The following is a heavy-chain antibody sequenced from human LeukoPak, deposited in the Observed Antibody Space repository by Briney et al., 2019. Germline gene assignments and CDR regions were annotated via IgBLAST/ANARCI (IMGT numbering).Heavy chain of an antibody. Sequence: ASVKVSCKASGGTFSSYAISWVRQAPGQGLEWMGGIVPIFGTANYAQKFQGRVTITTDEPTSTAYMELSSLRSEDTAVYYCARVTTGDDYYYYYMDVWGKGTTVTVSS. CDR1: GGTFSSYA. CDR2: IVPIFGTA. CDR3: ARVTTGDDYYYYYMDV. D-gene: IGHD4-11*01. V-gene: IGHV1-69*05. J-gene: IGHJ6*03.